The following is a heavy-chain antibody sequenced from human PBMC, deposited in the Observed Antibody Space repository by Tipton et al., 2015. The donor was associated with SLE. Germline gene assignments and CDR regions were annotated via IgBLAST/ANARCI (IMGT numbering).Heavy chain of an antibody. V-gene: IGHV4-4*02. CDR2: IYHSGST. CDR1: GCSISSSNW. J-gene: IGHJ1*01. CDR3: ARTGYSSSWLYFQH. Sequence: TLSLTCAVSGCSISSSNWWSLVRQPPGKGLEWIGEIYHSGSTNYNPSLKSRVTISVDTSKNQFSLKLSSVTAADTAVYYCARTGYSSSWLYFQHWVQGTLVPVSS. D-gene: IGHD6-13*01.